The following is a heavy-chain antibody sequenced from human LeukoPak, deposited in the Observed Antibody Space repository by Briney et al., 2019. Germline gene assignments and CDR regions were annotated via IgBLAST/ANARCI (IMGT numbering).Heavy chain of an antibody. CDR2: IYSGGST. V-gene: IGHV3-53*01. CDR3: ARARPQPYCDFWSGYPKPPDAFDI. J-gene: IGHJ3*02. CDR1: GFTVSSNY. D-gene: IGHD3-3*01. Sequence: GGSLRLSCAASGFTVSSNYMSWIHQAPGKGLEWVSVIYSGGSTYYADSVKGRFTISRDNSKNTLYLQMNSLRAEDTAVYYCARARPQPYCDFWSGYPKPPDAFDIWGQGTMVTVSS.